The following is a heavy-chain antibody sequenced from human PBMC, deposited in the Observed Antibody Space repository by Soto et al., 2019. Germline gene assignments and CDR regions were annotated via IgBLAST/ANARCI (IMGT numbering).Heavy chain of an antibody. CDR1: GFSLRDHA. V-gene: IGHV3-23*01. D-gene: IGHD3-10*01. CDR3: GRTYTGG. CDR2: ISGSEDRT. Sequence: LQSGGGVVQPGESLRLSCAASGFSLRDHALSWVRQAPGGGLEWVSGISGSEDRTNYADFVRGRFIISKDRAKNTLYLDMSGLRVDDTAVYFCGRTYTGGWGQGTLFTVSS. J-gene: IGHJ4*02.